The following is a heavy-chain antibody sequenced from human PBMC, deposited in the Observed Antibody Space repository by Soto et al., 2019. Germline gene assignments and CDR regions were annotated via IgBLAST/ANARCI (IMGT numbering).Heavy chain of an antibody. J-gene: IGHJ4*02. CDR1: GFTFSSYG. Sequence: QVQLVESGGGVVQPGRSLRLSCAASGFTFSSYGMHWVRQAPGKGLEWVAVISYDGSNKYYADSVKGRFTISRDNSKNTLYLQMNSLRAEDTAVYYCATTVTWIQLWSLDYWGQGTLVTVSS. V-gene: IGHV3-30*03. CDR3: ATTVTWIQLWSLDY. CDR2: ISYDGSNK. D-gene: IGHD5-18*01.